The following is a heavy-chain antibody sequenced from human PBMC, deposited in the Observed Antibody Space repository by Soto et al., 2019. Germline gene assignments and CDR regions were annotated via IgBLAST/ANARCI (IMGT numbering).Heavy chain of an antibody. D-gene: IGHD6-19*01. J-gene: IGHJ6*03. V-gene: IGHV1-69*02. CDR2: IIPILGIA. Sequence: QVQLVQSAAEVKKPGSSVKVSCKASGGTFSSYTISWVRQAPGQGLEWMGRIIPILGIANYAQKFQGKVTISANKSTSTAYMELSSLRSEDTAVYYCARGDEAGANYYYYYMDVGGKGTTVTVSS. CDR3: ARGDEAGANYYYYYMDV. CDR1: GGTFSSYT.